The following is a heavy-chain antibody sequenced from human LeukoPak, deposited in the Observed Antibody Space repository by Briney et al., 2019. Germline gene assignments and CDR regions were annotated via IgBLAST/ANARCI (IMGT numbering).Heavy chain of an antibody. CDR2: IYYSGST. Sequence: SETLSLTCTVSGGSMSSYYWSWIRQPPGKGLEWIGSIYYSGSTYYTPSLKSRVTISVDTSKNQFSLKLSSVTAADTAVYYCARHSRSGYSGYENAFDIWGQGTMVTVSS. J-gene: IGHJ3*02. D-gene: IGHD5-12*01. CDR1: GGSMSSYY. V-gene: IGHV4-59*05. CDR3: ARHSRSGYSGYENAFDI.